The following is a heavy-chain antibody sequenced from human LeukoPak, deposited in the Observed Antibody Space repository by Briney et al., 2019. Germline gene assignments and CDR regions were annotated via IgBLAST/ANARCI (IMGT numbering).Heavy chain of an antibody. J-gene: IGHJ6*02. CDR2: INSDGSST. Sequence: GGSLRLSCAASGFTFSSYWMHWVRQAPGKGLVWVSRINSDGSSTNYADSVKGRFTISRDNAKNTLYLQMNSLRAEDTAVYYCAKYSSSFEYYYYYYGMDVWGQGTTVTVSS. V-gene: IGHV3-74*01. CDR3: AKYSSSFEYYYYYYGMDV. D-gene: IGHD6-13*01. CDR1: GFTFSSYW.